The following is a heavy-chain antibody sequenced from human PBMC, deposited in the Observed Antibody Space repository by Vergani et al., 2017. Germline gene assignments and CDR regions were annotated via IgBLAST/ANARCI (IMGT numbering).Heavy chain of an antibody. CDR3: ARVVRDIVVVPAPMDV. J-gene: IGHJ6*04. V-gene: IGHV1-2*02. CDR2: INPNSGGT. CDR1: GGTFSSYA. Sequence: QVQLVQSGAEVKKPGSSVKVSCKASGGTFSSYAISWVRQAPGQGLEWMGWINPNSGGTNYAQKFQGRVTMTRDTSISTAYMELSRLRSDDTAVYYCARVVRDIVVVPAPMDVWGKGTTVTVSS. D-gene: IGHD2-2*01.